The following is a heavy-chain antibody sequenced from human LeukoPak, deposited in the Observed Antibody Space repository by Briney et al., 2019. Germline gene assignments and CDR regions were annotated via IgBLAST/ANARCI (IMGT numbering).Heavy chain of an antibody. CDR3: VRPRSSHWYKFDAFDI. Sequence: QPGGSLRLSCAASGFIFDDYAMHWVRQAPGKGLEWVSGITWDSGTIDYADSVSGRYTISRDNAKSSLYLQMNSLRPEDTALYYCVRPRSSHWYKFDAFDIWGQGTMVTVS. V-gene: IGHV3-9*01. J-gene: IGHJ3*02. CDR1: GFIFDDYA. CDR2: ITWDSGTI. D-gene: IGHD6-19*01.